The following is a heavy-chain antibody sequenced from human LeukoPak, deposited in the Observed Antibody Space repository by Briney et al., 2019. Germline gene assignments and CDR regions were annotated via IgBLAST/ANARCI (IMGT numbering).Heavy chain of an antibody. CDR3: TREGYYGSGSPPSLYFDY. D-gene: IGHD3-10*01. Sequence: GWSLRLSCAAYGFTFRHYVIHWLHQAPGKGLEWVAVTSSDLNVKLYADSVKGRFTISRDNSRSTLYLQKNSLIPEGTAIYYCTREGYYGSGSPPSLYFDYWGQGTLVTVSS. CDR2: TSSDLNVK. V-gene: IGHV3-30-3*01. CDR1: GFTFRHYV. J-gene: IGHJ4*02.